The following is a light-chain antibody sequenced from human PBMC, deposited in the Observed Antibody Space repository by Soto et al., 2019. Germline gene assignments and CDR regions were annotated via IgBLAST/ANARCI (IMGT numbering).Light chain of an antibody. J-gene: IGKJ2*01. Sequence: EIVLTQSPGTLSLSPGERATLSCRASQSVSSSYLAWYQQKPGQAPRLLIYGASSRATGILDRFSGSGSGTDFTLTISRLEPEDFAVYYCQQYGSSPQYTFGQGTKLEI. CDR1: QSVSSSY. CDR2: GAS. V-gene: IGKV3-20*01. CDR3: QQYGSSPQYT.